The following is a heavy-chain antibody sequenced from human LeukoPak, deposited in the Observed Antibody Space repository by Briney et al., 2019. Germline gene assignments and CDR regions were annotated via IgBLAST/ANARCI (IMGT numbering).Heavy chain of an antibody. CDR2: IYYSGSN. V-gene: IGHV4-59*12. D-gene: IGHD3-3*01. CDR1: GGSISGYY. J-gene: IGHJ6*02. CDR3: ARVFDDSSNGMDV. Sequence: SETLSLTCTVSGGSISGYYWSWIRQPPGKGLEWIGYIYYSGSNNYNPSLKSRVTMSVDTSKNQFSLKLSSVTAADTAVYYCARVFDDSSNGMDVWGQGTTVTVSS.